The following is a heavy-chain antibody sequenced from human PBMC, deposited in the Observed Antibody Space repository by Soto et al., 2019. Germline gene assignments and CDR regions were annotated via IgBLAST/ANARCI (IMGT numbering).Heavy chain of an antibody. CDR2: IYYSGST. CDR1: GGSISSYD. J-gene: IGHJ4*02. D-gene: IGHD6-13*01. CDR3: ARGSSSWYIFDY. Sequence: PSETLALTCTVSGGSISSYDWSWIRQPPGKGLEWIGYIYYSGSTNYNPSLKSRVTISVDTSKNQFSLKLSSVTAADTAVYYCARGSSSWYIFDYWGQGTLVTVS. V-gene: IGHV4-59*01.